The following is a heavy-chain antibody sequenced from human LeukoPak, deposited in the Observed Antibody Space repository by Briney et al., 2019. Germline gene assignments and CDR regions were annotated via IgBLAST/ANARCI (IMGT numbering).Heavy chain of an antibody. V-gene: IGHV3-73*01. D-gene: IGHD1-1*01. J-gene: IGHJ6*02. Sequence: GGSLKLSCAASGFTFSGSAMHWVRQASGKGLEWIGRIRSKVNNYATAYAASVKDRFTISRDDSRDTAYLQMNSLRDEDTAVYYCARGRQLTARSALDVWGRGTTVVVSS. CDR3: ARGRQLTARSALDV. CDR2: IRSKVNNYAT. CDR1: GFTFSGSA.